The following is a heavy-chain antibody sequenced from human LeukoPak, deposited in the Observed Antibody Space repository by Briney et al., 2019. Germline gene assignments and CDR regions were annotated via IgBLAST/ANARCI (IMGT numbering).Heavy chain of an antibody. CDR1: GFTFRSYE. V-gene: IGHV3-48*03. CDR3: ARDEYYYDSSGYFDY. Sequence: PGGSLKLSCAASGFTFRSYEMNWVRQAPGKGLEWVSYITSSGNTIYYADSVKGRFTISRDNAKNSLYLQMNSLRAEDTAVYYCARDEYYYDSSGYFDYWGQGTLVTVSS. J-gene: IGHJ4*02. CDR2: ITSSGNTI. D-gene: IGHD3-22*01.